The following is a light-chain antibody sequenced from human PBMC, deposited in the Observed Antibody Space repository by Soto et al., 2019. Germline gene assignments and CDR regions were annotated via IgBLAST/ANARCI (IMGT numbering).Light chain of an antibody. CDR3: CSYAGKYIYV. V-gene: IGLV2-11*01. Sequence: QSVLTQPRSVSGSPGQSVTISCTGTSSDVGAYDYVSWYQQHPGKAPYLMVYDVTKRPSGVPDRFSGSKSGNTASLTISGLQAEDEADYYCCSYAGKYIYVFGTGTKLTVL. J-gene: IGLJ1*01. CDR2: DVT. CDR1: SSDVGAYDY.